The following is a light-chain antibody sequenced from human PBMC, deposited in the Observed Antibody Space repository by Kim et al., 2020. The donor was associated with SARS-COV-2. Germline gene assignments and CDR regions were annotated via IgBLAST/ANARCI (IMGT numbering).Light chain of an antibody. V-gene: IGLV3-21*04. J-gene: IGLJ3*02. CDR3: QVWDSSSDHPWV. CDR2: YDS. Sequence: PGKAARTTCGGNNSGSKSVHWYQQKPGQAPVLVIYYDSDRPSGIPERFAGSNSGNTATLTISRVEAGDEADYYCQVWDSSSDHPWVFGGGTQLTVL. CDR1: NSGSKS.